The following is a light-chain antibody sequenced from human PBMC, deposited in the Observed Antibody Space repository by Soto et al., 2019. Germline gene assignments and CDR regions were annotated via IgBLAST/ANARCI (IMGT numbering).Light chain of an antibody. CDR1: SNDVGGYNY. CDR3: SSYTTTTTSCV. J-gene: IGLJ1*01. CDR2: DVS. V-gene: IGLV2-14*01. Sequence: QSLLTQPASVSGSPGQSITISCTGTSNDVGGYNYVSWYQQYPDKAPTLIIYDVSNRPSGVSTHFSGSKSGNRASLTISGLQAEDEADYYCSSYTTTTTSCVFGTGTKVTVL.